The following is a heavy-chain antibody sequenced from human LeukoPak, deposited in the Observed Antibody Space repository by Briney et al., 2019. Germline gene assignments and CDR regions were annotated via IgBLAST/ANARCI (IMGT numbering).Heavy chain of an antibody. J-gene: IGHJ5*02. Sequence: GGSLRLSCAASEFTFSNYWMHWVRQAPGKGLVWVSRINSDGINTSYADSVKGRFTISRDNAKNTLNLQMNSLRAEDTAVYYCARDLGQYYDTSDNRFDPWGQGTLVTVSS. CDR2: INSDGINT. CDR3: ARDLGQYYDTSDNRFDP. D-gene: IGHD3-22*01. V-gene: IGHV3-74*01. CDR1: EFTFSNYW.